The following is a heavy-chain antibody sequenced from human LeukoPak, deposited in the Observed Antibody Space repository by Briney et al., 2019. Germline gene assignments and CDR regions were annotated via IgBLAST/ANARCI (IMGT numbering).Heavy chain of an antibody. J-gene: IGHJ4*02. CDR3: ARDGYFDC. CDR1: GYTLTELS. V-gene: IGHV1-18*01. CDR2: ISAHNGNI. Sequence: ASVTVSCKVSGYTLTELSMYWVRQAPGQGLEWMGWISAHNGNINYAQKLQGRVTMTKDTSTNTAYMELRSLTSDDTAVYYCARDGYFDCWGQGTLVTVSS.